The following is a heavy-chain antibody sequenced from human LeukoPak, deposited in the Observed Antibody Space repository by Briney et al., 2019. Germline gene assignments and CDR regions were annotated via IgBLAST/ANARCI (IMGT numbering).Heavy chain of an antibody. CDR1: GFIFGNHA. V-gene: IGHV3-33*01. Sequence: GGSLRLSCAASGFIFGNHAMHWVRQAPGKGPEWLAVIWYDGGKKYYADSVKGRFTISRDNSQNILWLEMNRLRAEDTAVYYCAREMVGTDYDDGKDVWGQGTTIIVSS. J-gene: IGHJ6*02. D-gene: IGHD3-3*01. CDR3: AREMVGTDYDDGKDV. CDR2: IWYDGGKK.